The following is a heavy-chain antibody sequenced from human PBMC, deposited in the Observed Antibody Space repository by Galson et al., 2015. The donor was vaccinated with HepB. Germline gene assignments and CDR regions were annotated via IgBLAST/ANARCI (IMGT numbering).Heavy chain of an antibody. CDR3: ARDGPSIAAQGY. D-gene: IGHD6-6*01. J-gene: IGHJ4*02. CDR2: INPNSGGT. CDR1: GYTLTELS. Sequence: SVKVSCKVSGYTLTELSMHWVRQAPGQGLEWMGWINPNSGGTNYAQKFQGRVTMTRDTSISTAYMELSRLRSDDTAVYYCARDGPSIAAQGYWGQGTLVTVSS. V-gene: IGHV1-2*02.